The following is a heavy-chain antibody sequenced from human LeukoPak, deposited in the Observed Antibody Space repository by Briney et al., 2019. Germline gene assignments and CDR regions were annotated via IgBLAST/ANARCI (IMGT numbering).Heavy chain of an antibody. V-gene: IGHV4-34*01. CDR1: GGSFSGYY. Sequence: SETLSLTCAVYGGSFSGYYWSWIRQPPGKGLEWVGEINHSGSTNYNPSFKSRVTISVDTSKNQFSLKLSSVTAADTAVYYCASDPFDYWGQGTLVTVSS. J-gene: IGHJ4*02. CDR3: ASDPFDY. CDR2: INHSGST.